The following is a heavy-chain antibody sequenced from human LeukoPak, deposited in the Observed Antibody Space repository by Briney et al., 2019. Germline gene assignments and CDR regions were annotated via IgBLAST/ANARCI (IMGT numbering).Heavy chain of an antibody. V-gene: IGHV2-70*04. J-gene: IGHJ4*02. D-gene: IGHD3-16*02. CDR3: ARMVIRSYYFDY. Sequence: SGPTLVNPTQTLTLTCTFSGFSLSTSGMRVSWVRQPPRKALEWLARIDWDDDKFYSTYLKTRLTISKDTSKNQVVLTMTNMDPVDTATYYCARMVIRSYYFDYWGQGTLVTVSS. CDR1: GFSLSTSGMR. CDR2: IDWDDDK.